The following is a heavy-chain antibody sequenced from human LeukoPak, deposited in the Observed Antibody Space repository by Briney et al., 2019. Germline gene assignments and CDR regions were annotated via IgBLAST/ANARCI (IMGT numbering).Heavy chain of an antibody. CDR2: ISGSGEST. CDR3: AKRLGGSGGSSVGYDF. D-gene: IGHD2-15*01. J-gene: IGHJ3*01. CDR1: GFTFSSYA. V-gene: IGHV3-23*01. Sequence: SGGSLRLSCAASGFTFSSYAMSWVRQAPGRGLEWVSIISGSGESTFYADSVKGRFIISRDNSKNTLYVQMNSLRAEDTAVYYCAKRLGGSGGSSVGYDFWRQGTLVTVSS.